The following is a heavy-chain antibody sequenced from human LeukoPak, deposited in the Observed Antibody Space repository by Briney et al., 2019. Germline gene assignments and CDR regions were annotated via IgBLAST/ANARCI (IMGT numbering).Heavy chain of an antibody. CDR1: GFTFDNYA. CDR3: AKDSGWQLLRAEYFQH. CDR2: ISAHGRDT. V-gene: IGHV3-43*02. Sequence: GGSLRLSCAASGFTFDNYAIHWVRQARGKGGEGVSLISAHGRDTYYAASVKGRFTISRDNSKNTLYLQMRSLRTEDTALYYCAKDSGWQLLRAEYFQHWGQGALVTVSS. J-gene: IGHJ1*01. D-gene: IGHD2-15*01.